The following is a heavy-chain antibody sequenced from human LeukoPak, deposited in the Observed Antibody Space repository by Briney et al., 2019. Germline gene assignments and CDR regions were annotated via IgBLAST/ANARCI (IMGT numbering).Heavy chain of an antibody. CDR3: ARDRGDSSGYAFDY. J-gene: IGHJ4*02. CDR2: ISAYNGDT. V-gene: IGHV1-18*01. CDR1: GYTFINYA. D-gene: IGHD3-22*01. Sequence: VASVKVSCKASGYTFINYAIHWVRQAPGQGLEWMGWISAYNGDTNYAQKLQGRVTMTTDTSTSTAYMELRSLRSDDTAVYFCARDRGDSSGYAFDYWGQGTLVTVSS.